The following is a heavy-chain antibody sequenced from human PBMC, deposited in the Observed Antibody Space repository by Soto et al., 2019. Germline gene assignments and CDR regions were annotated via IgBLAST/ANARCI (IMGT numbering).Heavy chain of an antibody. D-gene: IGHD3-22*01. CDR1: GYTFTSYG. CDR3: ARESYHYYDSSGYYPFDY. Sequence: ASVKVSCKASGYTFTSYGISWVRQAPGQGLEWMGWISAYNGNTNYAQKLQGRVTMTTDTSTSTAYMELRSLRSDDTAVYYCARESYHYYDSSGYYPFDYWGQGTLVTVPQ. V-gene: IGHV1-18*01. J-gene: IGHJ4*02. CDR2: ISAYNGNT.